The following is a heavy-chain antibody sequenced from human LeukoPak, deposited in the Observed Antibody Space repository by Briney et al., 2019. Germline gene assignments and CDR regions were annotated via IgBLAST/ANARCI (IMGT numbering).Heavy chain of an antibody. Sequence: PGGSLRLSCAASGFTFSSYAMSWVRQAPGKGLEWVSAISGSGGSTYYADSVKGRFTISRDNSKNTLYLQMNSLRAEDTAVYYCAKPHRGYSGRSLNDYWGQGTLVTVSS. D-gene: IGHD5-12*01. V-gene: IGHV3-23*01. CDR3: AKPHRGYSGRSLNDY. CDR1: GFTFSSYA. CDR2: ISGSGGST. J-gene: IGHJ4*02.